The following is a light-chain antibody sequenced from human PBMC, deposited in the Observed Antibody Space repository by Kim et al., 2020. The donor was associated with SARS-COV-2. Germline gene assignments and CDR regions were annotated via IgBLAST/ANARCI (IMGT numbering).Light chain of an antibody. CDR1: SLTDYS. CDR2: ATS. J-gene: IGLJ2*01. V-gene: IGLV3-19*01. CDR3: DSRDSSPNQVL. Sequence: LRHTVRITCQGDSLTDYSANWYQKKPGQPPVLVFYATSDRPSGIPDRFACSSSGNTASLTIAETQAEDEADYYCDSRDSSPNQVLFGGGTQLTVL.